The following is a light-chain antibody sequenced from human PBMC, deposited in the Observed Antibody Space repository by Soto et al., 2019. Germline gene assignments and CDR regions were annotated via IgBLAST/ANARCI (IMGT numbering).Light chain of an antibody. Sequence: IQMTQSPSSLSASIGDRVTITCRASRGIGVRLAWFQQKPGKAPQYLIQSASTLASGVPSRFSGSGSGTEFTLTISSLQPDDFATYYCQQYNSYSGTFGQGTKVDI. J-gene: IGKJ1*01. V-gene: IGKV1D-16*01. CDR3: QQYNSYSGT. CDR1: RGIGVR. CDR2: SAS.